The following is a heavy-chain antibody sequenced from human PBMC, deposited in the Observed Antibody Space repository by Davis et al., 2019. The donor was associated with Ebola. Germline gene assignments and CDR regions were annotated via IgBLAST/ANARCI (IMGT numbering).Heavy chain of an antibody. J-gene: IGHJ6*04. CDR1: GYTFTGYS. V-gene: IGHV1-2*06. D-gene: IGHD2-21*02. CDR2: INPYSGGT. Sequence: ASVKVSCKASGYTFTGYSMHWVRQAPGQGLEWMGRINPYSGGTNYAQKFQGRVTMTRDTSISTSYMELSRLRSDDTAVYYCARVRYCGGDCSKYYYYGMDVWGKGTTVTVSS. CDR3: ARVRYCGGDCSKYYYYGMDV.